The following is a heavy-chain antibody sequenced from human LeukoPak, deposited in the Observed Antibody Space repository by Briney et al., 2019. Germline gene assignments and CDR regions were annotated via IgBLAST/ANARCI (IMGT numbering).Heavy chain of an antibody. CDR2: ISYDGSNK. V-gene: IGHV3-30*04. CDR1: GFTFSSYA. D-gene: IGHD3-22*01. CDR3: ARDRNYYDSSVGY. J-gene: IGHJ4*02. Sequence: GGSLRLSCAASGFTFSSYAMHWVRQAPGKGLEWVAVISYDGSNKYYADSVKGRFTISRDNSKNMLYLQMDSLRAEDTAVYYCARDRNYYDSSVGYWGQGTLVTVSS.